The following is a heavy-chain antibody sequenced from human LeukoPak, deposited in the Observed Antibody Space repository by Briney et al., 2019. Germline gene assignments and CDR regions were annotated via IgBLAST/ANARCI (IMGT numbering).Heavy chain of an antibody. CDR2: IYTSGST. D-gene: IGHD3-3*01. J-gene: IGHJ4*02. CDR1: GGSISSGSYY. CDR3: ARDFGSIFGVAQ. Sequence: PSQTLSLTCTVSGGSISSGSYYWSWIRQPAGKGLEWIGRIYTSGSTNYSPSLKSRVTISVDTSKNQFSLKLSSVTAADTAVYYCARDFGSIFGVAQWGQGTLVTVSS. V-gene: IGHV4-61*02.